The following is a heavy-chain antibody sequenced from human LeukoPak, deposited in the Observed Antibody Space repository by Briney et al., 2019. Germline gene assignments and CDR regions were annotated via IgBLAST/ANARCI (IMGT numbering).Heavy chain of an antibody. CDR1: GFTFNNYS. CDR3: ARGVEPLAANTLAY. CDR2: ISGSSNYI. Sequence: PGGSLRLSCVASGFTFNNYSMNWVRQAPGKGLEWVSSISGSSNYIYQADSVKGRFTISRDNTKNSLFLLMNSLSPDDTAVYYCARGVEPLAANTLAYWGQGTLVTVSS. V-gene: IGHV3-21*04. J-gene: IGHJ4*02. D-gene: IGHD1-14*01.